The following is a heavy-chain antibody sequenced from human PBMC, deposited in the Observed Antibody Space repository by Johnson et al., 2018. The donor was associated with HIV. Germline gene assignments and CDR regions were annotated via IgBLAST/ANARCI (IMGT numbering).Heavy chain of an antibody. CDR3: CTVSGVLPPRGDN. Sequence: VQLVESGGGVVQPGRSLRLSCAASGFTFSSYGMTWVRQAPGKGLEWVSGINWNGDSTGYADSVKGRFTISRDNAKNSLYLQMNSLKTEDTAIYYCCTVSGVLPPRGDNWGQGTMVTVSS. V-gene: IGHV3-20*04. CDR2: INWNGDST. CDR1: GFTFSSYG. J-gene: IGHJ3*01. D-gene: IGHD1-26*01.